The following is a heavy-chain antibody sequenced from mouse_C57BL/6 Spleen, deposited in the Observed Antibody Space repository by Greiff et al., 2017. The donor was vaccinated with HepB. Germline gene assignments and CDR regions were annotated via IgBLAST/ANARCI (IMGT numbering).Heavy chain of an antibody. J-gene: IGHJ3*01. CDR3: ATGYYYGSSPEDWFAY. CDR2: IYPGSGST. D-gene: IGHD1-1*01. CDR1: GYTFTSYW. Sequence: QVQLKQPGAELVKPGASVKMSCKASGYTFTSYWITWVKQRPGQGLEWIGDIYPGSGSTNYNEKFKSKATLTVDTSSSTAYMQLSSLTSEDSAVYYCATGYYYGSSPEDWFAYWGQGTLVTVSA. V-gene: IGHV1-55*01.